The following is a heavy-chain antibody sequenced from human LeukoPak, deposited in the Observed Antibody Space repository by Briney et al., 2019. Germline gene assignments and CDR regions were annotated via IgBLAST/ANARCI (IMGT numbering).Heavy chain of an antibody. CDR3: ARVHGFGVVIIEYFDY. Sequence: ASVKVSCKASGYTFTSYYMHLVRQAPGQGLEWMGIINPSGGSTSYAQKFQGRVTMTRDTSTSTVYMELSSLRSEDTAVYYCARVHGFGVVIIEYFDYWGQGTLVTVSS. D-gene: IGHD3-3*01. CDR2: INPSGGST. V-gene: IGHV1-46*01. CDR1: GYTFTSYY. J-gene: IGHJ4*02.